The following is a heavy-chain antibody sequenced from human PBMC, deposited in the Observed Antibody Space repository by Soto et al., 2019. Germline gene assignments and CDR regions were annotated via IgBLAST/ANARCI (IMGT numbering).Heavy chain of an antibody. Sequence: GSLRLSCAASGFTFSAYAMSWVRQAPGKGLEWVSAISGTSPSTYYADSVQGRFTISRDSSRKTLFLQMNTLRAEDTAVYFXXXXXXXXXXXGQXTQVXVSS. CDR1: GFTFSAYA. V-gene: IGHV3-23*01. J-gene: IGHJ4*02. CDR3: XXXXXXXXX. CDR2: ISGTSPST.